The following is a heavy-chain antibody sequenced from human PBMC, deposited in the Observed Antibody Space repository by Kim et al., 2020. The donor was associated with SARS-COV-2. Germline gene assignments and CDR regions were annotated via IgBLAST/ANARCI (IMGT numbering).Heavy chain of an antibody. J-gene: IGHJ4*02. D-gene: IGHD6-6*01. Sequence: YYSDSVKVRFTISRDSSKNVVDLQMNSLRADDTAVYYCAKTIVEARFFDYWGQGTLVTVSS. CDR3: AKTIVEARFFDY. V-gene: IGHV3-53*01.